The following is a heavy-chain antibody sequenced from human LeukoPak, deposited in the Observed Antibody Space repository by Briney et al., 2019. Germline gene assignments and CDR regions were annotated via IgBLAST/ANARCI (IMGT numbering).Heavy chain of an antibody. CDR1: GFTFSIYG. J-gene: IGHJ5*02. CDR2: IGNDAKTT. D-gene: IGHD3-10*01. Sequence: PGTSLGLSCAASGFTFSIYGTHWVRQAPGKGLEWVAVIGNDAKTTYYADSVKGRFTISRDNSKNTFYLQMNSLRPEDTAVYYCTKEGLPSGSSWSAWFDPWGQGTLVTVSS. V-gene: IGHV3-30*18. CDR3: TKEGLPSGSSWSAWFDP.